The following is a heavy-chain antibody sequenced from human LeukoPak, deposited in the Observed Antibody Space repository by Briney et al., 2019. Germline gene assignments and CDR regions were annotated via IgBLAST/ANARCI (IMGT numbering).Heavy chain of an antibody. CDR3: ARAHPIFTVTTLGWFDP. Sequence: ASVKVSCKASGYTFTGYYMHWVRQAPGQGLEWMGIINPSGGSTSYAQKFQGRVTMTRDTSTSTVYMELSSLRSEDTAVYYCARAHPIFTVTTLGWFDPWGQGTLVTVSS. CDR1: GYTFTGYY. CDR2: INPSGGST. V-gene: IGHV1-46*01. D-gene: IGHD4-17*01. J-gene: IGHJ5*02.